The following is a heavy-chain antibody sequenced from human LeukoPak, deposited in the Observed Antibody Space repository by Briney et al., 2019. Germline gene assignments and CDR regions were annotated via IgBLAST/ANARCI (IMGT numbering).Heavy chain of an antibody. CDR3: ARAPHYYDSSGYYPDLDY. Sequence: PSETLSLTCTVSGGSISSGDYYWSWIRQPPGKGLEWIGYIYYSGSTYYNPSLKSRVTISVDTSKNQFSLKLSAVTAADTAVYYCARAPHYYDSSGYYPDLDYWGQGTLVTVSS. CDR2: IYYSGST. V-gene: IGHV4-30-4*01. D-gene: IGHD3-22*01. CDR1: GGSISSGDYY. J-gene: IGHJ4*02.